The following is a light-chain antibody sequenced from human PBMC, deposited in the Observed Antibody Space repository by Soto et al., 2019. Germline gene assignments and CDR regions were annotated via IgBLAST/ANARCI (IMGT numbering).Light chain of an antibody. Sequence: QLVLTQPPSASGTPGQRVTISCSGSSSNIGSNYVYWYQQLPGTAPKLLIYRNNQRPSGVPDRFSGSKSGTSASLAISWLRSEDEADYYCAAWDDSLSGVVVGGGTKLTVL. CDR2: RNN. J-gene: IGLJ2*01. CDR3: AAWDDSLSGVV. CDR1: SSNIGSNY. V-gene: IGLV1-47*01.